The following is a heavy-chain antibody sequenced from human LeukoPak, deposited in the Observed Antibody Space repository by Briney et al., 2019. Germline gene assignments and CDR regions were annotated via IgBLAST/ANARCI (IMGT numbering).Heavy chain of an antibody. Sequence: GGSLRLSCAVSGFTFSSYWMTWVRQAPGKGLQWVANINQGGREKYYMGSMKGRLNISRDNTENSVFLQLTSLRPEDTGIYFCAKGRDYGDYWGQGTLVAVSS. V-gene: IGHV3-7*01. CDR3: AKGRDYGDY. J-gene: IGHJ4*02. CDR2: INQGGREK. CDR1: GFTFSSYW.